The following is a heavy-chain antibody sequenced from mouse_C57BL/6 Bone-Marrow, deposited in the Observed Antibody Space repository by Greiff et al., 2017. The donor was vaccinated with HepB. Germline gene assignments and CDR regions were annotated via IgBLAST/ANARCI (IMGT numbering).Heavy chain of an antibody. J-gene: IGHJ3*01. V-gene: IGHV5-4*03. CDR3: ARGWLLSFAY. CDR2: ISDGGSYT. Sequence: EVKLMESGGGLVKPGGSLKLSCAASGFTFSSYAMSWVRQTPEKRLEWVATISDGGSYTYYPDNVKGRFTISRDNAKNNLYLQMSHLKSEDTAMYYCARGWLLSFAYWGQGTLVTVSA. CDR1: GFTFSSYA. D-gene: IGHD2-3*01.